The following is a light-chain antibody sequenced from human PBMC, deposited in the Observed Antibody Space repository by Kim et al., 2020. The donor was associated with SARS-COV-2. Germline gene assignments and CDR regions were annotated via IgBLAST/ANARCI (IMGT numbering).Light chain of an antibody. J-gene: IGKJ1*01. CDR1: QGISNY. CDR2: VAS. Sequence: IQMTLSPSAMSASVGDRVTITCRASQGISNYLAWFQQKPGKVPKRLIYVASNLQSGVPSRFSGSGSGTEFTLTISSLQPEDFATYSCLQHNDYPRTFGQGTKVDIK. CDR3: LQHNDYPRT. V-gene: IGKV1-17*03.